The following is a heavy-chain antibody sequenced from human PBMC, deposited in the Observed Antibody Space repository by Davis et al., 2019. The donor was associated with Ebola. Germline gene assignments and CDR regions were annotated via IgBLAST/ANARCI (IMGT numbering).Heavy chain of an antibody. V-gene: IGHV3-7*01. Sequence: GESLKISCAASGFNFDKSWMTWVRQAPGKGLEWVANMKEDGSKINYVDSVKGRFTISRDNAKKSLYLDMSSVRVDDTAVYYCATDNWGPALWGQGTLVTVSS. D-gene: IGHD7-27*01. CDR3: ATDNWGPAL. CDR1: GFNFDKSW. J-gene: IGHJ4*02. CDR2: MKEDGSKI.